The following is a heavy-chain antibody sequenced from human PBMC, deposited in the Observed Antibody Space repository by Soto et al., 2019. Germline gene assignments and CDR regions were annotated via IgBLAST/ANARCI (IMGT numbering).Heavy chain of an antibody. V-gene: IGHV3-23*01. Sequence: EVQLLESGGGLVQPGGSLRLSCVASGFSFSSYAMVWVRQAPGTGLEWVSVISARGGSSYFADTVKGRFTISRDNSKNLLALEMNSLRAEYTAIYFCATRSIEYSASVDNWGQGTLVIVSS. CDR2: ISARGGSS. CDR3: ATRSIEYSASVDN. CDR1: GFSFSSYA. J-gene: IGHJ4*02. D-gene: IGHD5-12*01.